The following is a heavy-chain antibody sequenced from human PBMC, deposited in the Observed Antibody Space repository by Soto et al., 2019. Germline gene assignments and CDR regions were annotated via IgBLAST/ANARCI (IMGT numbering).Heavy chain of an antibody. CDR3: ARVRFGELV. V-gene: IGHV3-23*01. CDR2: IGVGGGDR. Sequence: EVQLLESGGGLVQPGGSLRLSCAPSGFTFSSYAMSWVRQAPGKGLEWVSIIGVGGGDRYYPESVKGRFTISRDNSRDTLYLEMNSLRDEDTAVYYCARVRFGELVWGQGTLVTVSS. CDR1: GFTFSSYA. J-gene: IGHJ4*02. D-gene: IGHD3-10*01.